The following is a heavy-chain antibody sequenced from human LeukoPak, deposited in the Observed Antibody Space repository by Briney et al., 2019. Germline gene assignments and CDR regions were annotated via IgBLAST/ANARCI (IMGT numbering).Heavy chain of an antibody. CDR3: ARGHYYYGSGSYYDNGGDC. CDR2: MNPNSGNT. CDR1: GYTFTSYD. Sequence: GASVKVSCKASGYTFTSYDINWVRQATGQGLEWMGWMNPNSGNTGYAQKFQGRVTMTRNTSISTAYMELSSLRSEDTAVYYCARGHYYYGSGSYYDNGGDCWGQGTLVTVSS. J-gene: IGHJ4*02. D-gene: IGHD3-10*01. V-gene: IGHV1-8*01.